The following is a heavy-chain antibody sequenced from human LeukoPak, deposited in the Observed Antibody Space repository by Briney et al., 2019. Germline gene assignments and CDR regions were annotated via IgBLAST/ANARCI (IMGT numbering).Heavy chain of an antibody. D-gene: IGHD2-15*01. CDR3: ARSELSCSGGSCPTRYAFDI. J-gene: IGHJ3*02. CDR1: GVSISSDSYY. V-gene: IGHV4-61*02. CDR2: FYTSGTT. Sequence: SQTLPLTCTVSGVSISSDSYYWSWIRQPAGKGLEWIGRFYTSGTTNYNPSLKSRVTISVDTSKNQFSLKLRSVTAADTALYYCARSELSCSGGSCPTRYAFDIWGQGTVVTASS.